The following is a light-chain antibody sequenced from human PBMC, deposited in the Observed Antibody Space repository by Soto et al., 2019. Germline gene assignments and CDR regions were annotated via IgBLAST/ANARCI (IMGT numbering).Light chain of an antibody. CDR3: QQYGSSPWT. CDR2: GAS. J-gene: IGKJ1*01. CDR1: QSVSSSY. Sequence: EIVLTQSPGTLSLSPGERATLSSRASQSVSSSYLAWYQQKPGQAPRLLIYGASSRATDIPDRFSGSESGTDFTLTISRLEPEDFAVYYCQQYGSSPWTFGQGTKVDIK. V-gene: IGKV3-20*01.